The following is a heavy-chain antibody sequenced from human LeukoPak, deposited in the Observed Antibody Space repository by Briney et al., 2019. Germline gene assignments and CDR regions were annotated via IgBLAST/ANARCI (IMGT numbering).Heavy chain of an antibody. V-gene: IGHV4-38-2*02. D-gene: IGHD5-18*01. Sequence: NPSETLSLTCTVSGYSISSGYYWGWIRQPPGKGLEWIGSIYHSGSTYYNPSLKSRVTISVDTSKNQFSLKLSSVTAADTAVYYCARGPSIQLWSDPYYYYGMDVWGQGTTVTVSS. CDR1: GYSISSGYY. CDR3: ARGPSIQLWSDPYYYYGMDV. J-gene: IGHJ6*02. CDR2: IYHSGST.